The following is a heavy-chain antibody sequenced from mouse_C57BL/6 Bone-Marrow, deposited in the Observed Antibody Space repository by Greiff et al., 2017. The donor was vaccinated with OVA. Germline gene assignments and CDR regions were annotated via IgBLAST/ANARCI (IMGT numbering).Heavy chain of an antibody. CDR2: ISNLAYSI. V-gene: IGHV5-15*04. CDR3: ARRDYYGYYFDY. CDR1: GFTFSDYG. Sequence: DVKLQESGGGLVQPGGSLKLSCAASGFTFSDYGMAWVRQAPRKGPEWVAFISNLAYSIYYADTVTGRFTISRENAKNTLYLEMSSLRSEDTAMYYGARRDYYGYYFDYWGQGTTLTVSS. D-gene: IGHD1-1*01. J-gene: IGHJ2*01.